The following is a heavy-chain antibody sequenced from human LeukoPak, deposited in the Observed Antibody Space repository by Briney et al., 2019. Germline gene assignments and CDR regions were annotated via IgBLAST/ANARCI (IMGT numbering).Heavy chain of an antibody. CDR2: ISGSGGTI. D-gene: IGHD3-22*01. CDR3: ARDLTTDY. V-gene: IGHV3-23*01. CDR1: GVTFSNYA. Sequence: PGGSLRLSCEVSGVTFSNYAMSWVRQAAGKGLQWVSTISGSGGTIYYADSVKGRFTISRDNAKNSLYLQMNSLRAEDTAVYYCARDLTTDYWGQGTLVTVSS. J-gene: IGHJ4*02.